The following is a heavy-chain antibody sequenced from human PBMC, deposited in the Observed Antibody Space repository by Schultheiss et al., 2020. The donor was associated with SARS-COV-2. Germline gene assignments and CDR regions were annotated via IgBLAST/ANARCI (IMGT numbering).Heavy chain of an antibody. CDR2: IYYSGST. V-gene: IGHV4-59*08. CDR1: GGSISSYY. D-gene: IGHD6-13*01. Sequence: SETLSLTCTVSGGSISSYYWSWIRQPPGKGLEWIGYIYYSGSTNYNPSLKSRVTISVDTSKNQFSLKLSSVTAADTAMYYCARRGGSWYYYYGMDVWGQGTTVTVSS. CDR3: ARRGGSWYYYYGMDV. J-gene: IGHJ6*02.